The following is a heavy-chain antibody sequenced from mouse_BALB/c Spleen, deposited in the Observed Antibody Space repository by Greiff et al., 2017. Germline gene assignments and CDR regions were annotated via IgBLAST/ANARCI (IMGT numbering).Heavy chain of an antibody. Sequence: EVKLMESGGGLVKPGGSLKLSCAASGFTFSSYTMSWVRQTPEKRLEWVAYISSGGSTYYPDSVKGRFTISRDNARNILYLQMSSLRSEDTAMYYCARGDRYDAHLDVWGAGTTVTVSS. CDR1: GFTFSSYT. J-gene: IGHJ1*01. V-gene: IGHV5-6-5*01. D-gene: IGHD2-14*01. CDR3: ARGDRYDAHLDV. CDR2: ISSGGST.